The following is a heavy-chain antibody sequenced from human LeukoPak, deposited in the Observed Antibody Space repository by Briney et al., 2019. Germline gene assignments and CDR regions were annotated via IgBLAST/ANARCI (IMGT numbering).Heavy chain of an antibody. Sequence: SVKVSCKASGFTFTSSAMQWVRQARGQRLEWIGWIVVGSGNTNYAQKLQERVTITRDMSTSTAYMELSSLRSEDTAVYYCAADTYYDILTGYSPLGYWGQGTLVTVSS. J-gene: IGHJ4*02. D-gene: IGHD3-9*01. CDR1: GFTFTSSA. CDR2: IVVGSGNT. CDR3: AADTYYDILTGYSPLGY. V-gene: IGHV1-58*02.